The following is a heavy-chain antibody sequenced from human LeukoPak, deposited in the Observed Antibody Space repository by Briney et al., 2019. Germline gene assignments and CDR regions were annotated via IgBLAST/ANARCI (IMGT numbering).Heavy chain of an antibody. V-gene: IGHV1-46*01. CDR3: ARRRGSSIDY. Sequence: GASVKVSCKASGGTFSSYAISWVRQAPGQGLEWMGIINPSGGSTSYAQKFQGRVTMTRDTSTSTVYMELSSLRSEDTAVYYCARRRGSSIDYWGQGTLVTVSS. J-gene: IGHJ4*02. CDR2: INPSGGST. CDR1: GGTFSSYA. D-gene: IGHD2-15*01.